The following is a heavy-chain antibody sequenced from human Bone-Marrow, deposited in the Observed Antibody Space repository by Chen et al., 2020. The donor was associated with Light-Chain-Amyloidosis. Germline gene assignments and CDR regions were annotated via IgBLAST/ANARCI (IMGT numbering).Heavy chain of an antibody. V-gene: IGHV4-34*01. Sequence: QVQLQESGPGLVKPSETLSLTCAVYGGSFSGYYWSWIRQPPGKGLEWIGEINHSGSTNYNPSLKSRVTISVDTSKNQFSLKLSSVTAADTAVYYCARGDFRQDYFDYWGQGTLVTVSS. CDR2: INHSGST. CDR1: GGSFSGYY. J-gene: IGHJ4*02. CDR3: ARGDFRQDYFDY.